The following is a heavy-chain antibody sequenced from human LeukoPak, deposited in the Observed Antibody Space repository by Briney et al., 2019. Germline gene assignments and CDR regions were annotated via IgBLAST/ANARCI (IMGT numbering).Heavy chain of an antibody. CDR1: GFTFSSYG. J-gene: IGHJ3*02. V-gene: IGHV3-30*02. CDR3: AKDQFVVVPATDAFDI. CDR2: IRYDGSNK. Sequence: PGGSMSLSCAAYGFTFSSYGMHWVRQAPGKGLEWVAFIRYDGSNKYYADSVKGRFTISRDNSKNTLYLQMNSLRAEDTAVYYCAKDQFVVVPATDAFDIWGQGTMVTVSS. D-gene: IGHD2-2*01.